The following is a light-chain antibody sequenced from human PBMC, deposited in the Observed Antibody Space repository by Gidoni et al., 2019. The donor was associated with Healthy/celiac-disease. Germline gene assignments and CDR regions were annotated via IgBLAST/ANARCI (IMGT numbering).Light chain of an antibody. V-gene: IGKV3-20*01. CDR2: GAS. J-gene: IGKJ4*01. Sequence: EIVLTQSPGTLSLSPGERATRPCRASQSVSSSYLAWYQQKPGQAPRLLIYGASSRATGIPDRFSGSGSGTDFTLTISRLEPEDLAVYYCQQYGSPTLTFGGGTKVEIK. CDR1: QSVSSSY. CDR3: QQYGSPTLT.